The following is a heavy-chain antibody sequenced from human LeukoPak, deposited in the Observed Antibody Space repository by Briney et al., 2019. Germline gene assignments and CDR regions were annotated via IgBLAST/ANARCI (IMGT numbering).Heavy chain of an antibody. D-gene: IGHD6-19*01. Sequence: KPSETLSLTCTVSGGSISSSSYYLGWIRQPPGKGLEWIGSIYYSGSTYYNPSLKSRVAISVDTSKNQFSLKLSSVTAADTAVYYCARRWIAVAGIAFDIWGQGTMVTVSS. CDR3: ARRWIAVAGIAFDI. CDR1: GGSISSSSYY. CDR2: IYYSGST. J-gene: IGHJ3*02. V-gene: IGHV4-39*01.